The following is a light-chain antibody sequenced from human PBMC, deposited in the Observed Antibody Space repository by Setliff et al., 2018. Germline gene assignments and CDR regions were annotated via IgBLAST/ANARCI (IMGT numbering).Light chain of an antibody. CDR2: EVS. CDR1: SSDVGGYKH. CDR3: CSYTSSDTVV. Sequence: QSVLTQPASVSGSPGQSITISCTGTSSDVGGYKHVSWYQQHPGKAPKLMIYEVSNRPSGVSNRFSGSKSGNTASLTISGLQAEDEADYYCCSYTSSDTVVFGTGTKVTVL. J-gene: IGLJ1*01. V-gene: IGLV2-14*01.